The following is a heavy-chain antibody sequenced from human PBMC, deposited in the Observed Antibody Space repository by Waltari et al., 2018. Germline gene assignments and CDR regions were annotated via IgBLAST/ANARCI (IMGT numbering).Heavy chain of an antibody. J-gene: IGHJ4*02. Sequence: QVQLQESGPGLVKPSETLSLTCTVSGGSISSHYWSWIRQPPGKGLEWIGYIYYSGSTNYNPSLKSRVTISVDTSKNQFSLKLSSVTAADTAVYYCARDGGPRAYFDYWGQGTLVTVSS. CDR2: IYYSGST. V-gene: IGHV4-59*11. D-gene: IGHD3-16*01. CDR3: ARDGGPRAYFDY. CDR1: GGSISSHY.